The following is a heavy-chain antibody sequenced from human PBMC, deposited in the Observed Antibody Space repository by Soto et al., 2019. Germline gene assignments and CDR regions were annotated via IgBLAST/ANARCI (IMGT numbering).Heavy chain of an antibody. CDR1: GFTVSSNY. D-gene: IGHD5-12*01. CDR3: ARDLSSRSGYSGYESSY. J-gene: IGHJ4*02. CDR2: IYSGGST. V-gene: IGHV3-66*01. Sequence: GGSLRLSCAASGFTVSSNYMSWVRQAPGKGLEWVSVIYSGGSTYYADSVKGRFTISRDNSKNTLYLQMNSLRAEDTAVYYCARDLSSRSGYSGYESSYWGQGTLVTVSS.